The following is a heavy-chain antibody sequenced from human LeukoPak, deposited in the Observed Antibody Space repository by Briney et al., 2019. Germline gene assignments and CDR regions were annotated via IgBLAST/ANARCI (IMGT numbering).Heavy chain of an antibody. V-gene: IGHV1-3*01. CDR2: INAGNGNT. J-gene: IGHJ4*02. Sequence: ASVTVSCKASGYTFTSYAMHWVRQAPGQRLEWMGWINAGNGNTKYSQKFQGRVTITRDTSASTAYMELSSLRSEDTAVYYCARGPTVTTSQALFYWGQGTLVTVSS. D-gene: IGHD4-11*01. CDR1: GYTFTSYA. CDR3: ARGPTVTTSQALFY.